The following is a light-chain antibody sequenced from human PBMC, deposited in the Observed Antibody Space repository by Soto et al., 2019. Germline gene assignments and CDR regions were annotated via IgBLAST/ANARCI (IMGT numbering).Light chain of an antibody. CDR3: SSQAVSSTLV. CDR1: SSDIGGYNY. Sequence: QSVLTQPASVSGSPGQSITISCTGTSSDIGGYNYVSWYQQHPGKAPKLMIYDVSNRPSGVSNRFSGSKSGNTASLTISGLQAEDEADYYCSSQAVSSTLVFGRGTKLTVL. J-gene: IGLJ2*01. V-gene: IGLV2-14*01. CDR2: DVS.